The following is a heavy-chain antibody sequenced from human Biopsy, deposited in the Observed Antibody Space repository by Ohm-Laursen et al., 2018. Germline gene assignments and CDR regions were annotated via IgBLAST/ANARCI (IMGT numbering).Heavy chain of an antibody. D-gene: IGHD4-11*01. CDR2: IYYSVMT. CDR1: SYSDTKFY. CDR3: ARDSGILHYGNFKYYHYYGMDV. Sequence: TLSCTGTVFSYSDTKFYWSWIRQPPGQGLDWLGHIYYSVMTNYNPSLQSRVSISVETSRNQSSLILSSVTAADTAVYYCARDSGILHYGNFKYYHYYGMDVWGQGTQVTVSS. V-gene: IGHV4-59*02. J-gene: IGHJ6*02.